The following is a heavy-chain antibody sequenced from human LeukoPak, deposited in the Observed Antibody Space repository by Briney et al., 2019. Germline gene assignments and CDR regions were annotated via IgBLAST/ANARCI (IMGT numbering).Heavy chain of an antibody. CDR1: GYTFNSYD. V-gene: IGHV1-8*01. D-gene: IGHD2-2*01. Sequence: VASVKVSCKASGYTFNSYDINWVRQATGQGLEWMGWMNPNSGNTGYAQKFQGRVTMTRNTSISTAYMELSSLRSEDTAVYYCARGPALYCSSTSCYAGSAFDPWGQGTLVTVSS. CDR3: ARGPALYCSSTSCYAGSAFDP. CDR2: MNPNSGNT. J-gene: IGHJ5*02.